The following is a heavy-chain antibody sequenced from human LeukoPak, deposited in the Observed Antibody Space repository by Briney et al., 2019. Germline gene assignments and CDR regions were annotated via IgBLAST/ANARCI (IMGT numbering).Heavy chain of an antibody. CDR3: AKDRSGYGDAFDI. CDR2: ISYDGSNK. Sequence: GGSLRLSCAASGFTFSSYGMHWVRQAPGKGLEWVAVISYDGSNKYYADSVKGRFTISRDNPKNTLYLQMNSLRAEDTAVYYCAKDRSGYGDAFDIWGQGTMVTVSS. CDR1: GFTFSSYG. V-gene: IGHV3-30*18. J-gene: IGHJ3*02. D-gene: IGHD5-12*01.